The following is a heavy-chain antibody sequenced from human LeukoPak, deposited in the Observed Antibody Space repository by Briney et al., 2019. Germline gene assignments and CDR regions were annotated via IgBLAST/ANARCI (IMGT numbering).Heavy chain of an antibody. CDR2: IYSSGST. CDR3: ARGYSYGKGFDP. CDR1: GGSISTFY. V-gene: IGHV4-4*07. J-gene: IGHJ5*02. Sequence: PSETLSLTCTVSGGSISTFYWSWIRQSAGKGLEWIGRIYSSGSTNYNSSLKSRVTMSVDTSKNQFSLKLTSVTAADTAMYYCARGYSYGKGFDPWGQGILVTVSS. D-gene: IGHD5-18*01.